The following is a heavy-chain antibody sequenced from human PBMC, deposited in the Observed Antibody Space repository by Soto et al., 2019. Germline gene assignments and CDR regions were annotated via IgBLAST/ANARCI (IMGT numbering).Heavy chain of an antibody. D-gene: IGHD3-9*01. Sequence: SQSMSLTCTVSGYSISSSSFWWWIRPPPGKGPEWIASIYHGGTTFYNPSLKSRVTVSVDKSNNQFSLKLRSVIAADKSVNYCAKADVLVVAFSTFDYWGHGTLVTVSS. V-gene: IGHV4-38-2*02. CDR1: GYSISSSSF. CDR3: AKADVLVVAFSTFDY. J-gene: IGHJ4*01. CDR2: IYHGGTT.